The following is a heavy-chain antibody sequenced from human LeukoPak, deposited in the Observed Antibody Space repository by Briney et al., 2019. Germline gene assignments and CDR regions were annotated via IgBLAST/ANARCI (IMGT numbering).Heavy chain of an antibody. CDR2: ISAYNGNT. Sequence: GASVKVSCKASGYTFTSYGISWVRQAPGQGLEWMGWISAYNGNTNYAQKLQGRVTMTTDTSTSTAYMELRSLRSDDTAVYYSARITIFGVVPTPYGMDVWGQGTTVTVSS. V-gene: IGHV1-18*01. J-gene: IGHJ6*02. D-gene: IGHD3-3*01. CDR3: ARITIFGVVPTPYGMDV. CDR1: GYTFTSYG.